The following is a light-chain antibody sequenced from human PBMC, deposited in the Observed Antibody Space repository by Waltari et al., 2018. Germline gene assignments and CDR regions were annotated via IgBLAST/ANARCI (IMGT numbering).Light chain of an antibody. CDR3: QHSWT. V-gene: IGKV1-5*03. CDR1: QSISGW. Sequence: DIQLTQSPSTLSASIGDRVTMTCRASQSISGWLAWYQQKPGRPPKLLVYKASTLQSGVPSRFSGSESGTEFTLTISSLQSDDFATYYCQHSWTFGQGTKVVVK. J-gene: IGKJ1*01. CDR2: KAS.